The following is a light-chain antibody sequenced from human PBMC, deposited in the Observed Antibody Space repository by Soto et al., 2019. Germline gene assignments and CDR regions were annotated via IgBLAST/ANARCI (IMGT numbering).Light chain of an antibody. CDR3: CSYAGSSTHYV. CDR1: SSDVGSYNL. Sequence: QSVLTQPASVSGSPGQSITISCTGTSSDVGSYNLVSWYQQHPGKAPKLMIFAVTKRPSGVSSRFSGSKSDNTASLTFFGLQTEDEADYYCCSYAGSSTHYVFGTGTKVTVL. V-gene: IGLV2-23*02. J-gene: IGLJ1*01. CDR2: AVT.